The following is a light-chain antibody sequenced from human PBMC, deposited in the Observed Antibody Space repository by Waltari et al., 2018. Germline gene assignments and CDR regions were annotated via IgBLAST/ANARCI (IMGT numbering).Light chain of an antibody. CDR1: TLPKQF. CDR3: QSADSSGTSGV. Sequence: SYELTQPPSVSVSPGQTARITCSGHTLPKQFAYWYQQKPGQATVLVIYRDSERPSGIPGRFSGSTSGTTVTLTITGVQAEDEADYYCQSADSSGTSGVFGGGTKVTVL. CDR2: RDS. J-gene: IGLJ3*02. V-gene: IGLV3-25*03.